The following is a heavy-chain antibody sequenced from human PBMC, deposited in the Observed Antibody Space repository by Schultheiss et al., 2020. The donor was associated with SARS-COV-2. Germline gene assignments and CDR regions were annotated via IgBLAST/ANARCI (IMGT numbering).Heavy chain of an antibody. J-gene: IGHJ4*02. CDR1: GGSISSYY. Sequence: ETLSLTCTVSGGSISSYYWSWIRQPPGKGLEWIGEINHSGSTNYNPSLKSRVTISVDTSKNQFSLKLSSVTAADTAVYYCARAEYQPLLYYYFDYWGQGTLVTVSS. CDR3: ARAEYQPLLYYYFDY. CDR2: INHSGST. V-gene: IGHV4-34*01. D-gene: IGHD2-2*01.